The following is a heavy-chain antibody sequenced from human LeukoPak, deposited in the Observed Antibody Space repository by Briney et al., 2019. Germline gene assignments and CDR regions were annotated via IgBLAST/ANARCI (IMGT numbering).Heavy chain of an antibody. J-gene: IGHJ2*01. CDR1: GFTFSSYA. V-gene: IGHV3-30*04. Sequence: GGSLRLSCAASGFTFSSYAMHWVRQAPGKGLEWVAVISYDGSNKYYADSVKGRSTISRDNSKNTLYLQMNSLRAEDTAVYYCARDGCSSTSCYFWYFDLWGRGTLVTVSS. CDR2: ISYDGSNK. D-gene: IGHD2-2*01. CDR3: ARDGCSSTSCYFWYFDL.